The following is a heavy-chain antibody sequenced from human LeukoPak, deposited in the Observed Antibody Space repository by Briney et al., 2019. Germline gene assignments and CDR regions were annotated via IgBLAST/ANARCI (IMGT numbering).Heavy chain of an antibody. CDR3: AKDYSDSRVADVFFEY. V-gene: IGHV3-23*01. CDR1: GLTFSDYA. CDR2: ITSGFTP. D-gene: IGHD2-15*01. Sequence: QPGGSLRLSCAASGLTFSDYAMSWFRQAPGKGLEWVSGITSGFTPHYADSVKGRFTISRDNSKNTFHLQLNSLIAEDTAVYYCAKDYSDSRVADVFFEYWGQGTLVTVSS. J-gene: IGHJ4*02.